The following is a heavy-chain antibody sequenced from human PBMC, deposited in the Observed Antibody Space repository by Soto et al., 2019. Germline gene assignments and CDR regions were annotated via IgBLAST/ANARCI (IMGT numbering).Heavy chain of an antibody. CDR3: AHSDGGYEIIYFDF. CDR1: GFSFTTAGVA. CDR2: IYYNDDR. D-gene: IGHD5-12*01. Sequence: SGPTLVNPTQTLTLTCTFSGFSFTTAGVAVGWIRQTPGGALEWLTPIYYNDDRRFSPSLKTRLTITGDTSKNQVVLSLTNVDPGDTATYFCAHSDGGYEIIYFDFWGQGIPVTVSS. V-gene: IGHV2-5*01. J-gene: IGHJ4*02.